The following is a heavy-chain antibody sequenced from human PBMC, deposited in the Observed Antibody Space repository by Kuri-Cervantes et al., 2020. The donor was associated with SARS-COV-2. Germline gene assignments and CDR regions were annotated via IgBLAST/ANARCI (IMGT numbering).Heavy chain of an antibody. CDR1: GYSISSGYY. J-gene: IGHJ6*03. Sequence: SCTVSGYSISSGYYWGWIRQPPGKGLEWIGSIYHSGSTYYNPSLKSRVSISVDTSRNQFSLKVSSVTAADTAVYSCARQHLGYYMDVWGKGTTVTVSS. V-gene: IGHV4-38-2*02. D-gene: IGHD6-13*01. CDR3: ARQHLGYYMDV. CDR2: IYHSGST.